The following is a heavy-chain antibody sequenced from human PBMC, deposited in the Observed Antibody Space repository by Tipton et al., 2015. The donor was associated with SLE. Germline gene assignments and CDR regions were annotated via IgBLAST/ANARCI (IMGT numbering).Heavy chain of an antibody. D-gene: IGHD6-6*01. J-gene: IGHJ4*02. CDR3: ARDSYSSSSCDI. CDR1: GFIFRSYN. V-gene: IGHV3-21*03. CDR2: ISSSSNYI. Sequence: SLRLSCVASGFIFRSYNINWVRQAPGKGLEWVSSISSSSNYIYYADSVKGRFTISRDNPKNSLYLQMNSLRAEDTAVYYCARDSYSSSSCDIWGQGTLVTVSS.